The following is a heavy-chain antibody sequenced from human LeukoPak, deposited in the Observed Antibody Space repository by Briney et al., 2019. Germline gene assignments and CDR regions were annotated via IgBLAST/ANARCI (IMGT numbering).Heavy chain of an antibody. CDR1: GYTFTSYN. CDR2: INTNTGNP. CDR3: ARGLSHSADY. V-gene: IGHV7-4-1*02. D-gene: IGHD4-11*01. Sequence: GASVKVSCKASGYTFTSYNVVWVRQAPGQGLEWMGWINTNTGNPTYAQGFTGRFVSSLDTSVSTTYLQISSLKAEDTAVYYCARGLSHSADYWGQGTLVTVSS. J-gene: IGHJ4*02.